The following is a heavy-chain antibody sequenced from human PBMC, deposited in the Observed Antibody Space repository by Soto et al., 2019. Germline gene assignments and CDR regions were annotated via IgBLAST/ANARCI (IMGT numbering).Heavy chain of an antibody. CDR2: IYYSGST. V-gene: IGHV4-59*01. J-gene: IGHJ4*02. Sequence: SETLSLTCSVAGGSISSDYWSWIRQPPGKGLEWIAYIYYSGSTNYNPSLKSRVAISGDTSKNQFSLKLSSVTAADTAVYYCARTVIGGFDYWGQGTLVTVSS. CDR1: GGSISSDY. D-gene: IGHD3-16*02. CDR3: ARTVIGGFDY.